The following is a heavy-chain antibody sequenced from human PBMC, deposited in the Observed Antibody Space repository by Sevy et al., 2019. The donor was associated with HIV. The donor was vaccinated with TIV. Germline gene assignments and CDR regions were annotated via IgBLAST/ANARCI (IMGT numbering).Heavy chain of an antibody. Sequence: GGSLRLSCAASGFTFSKYSMSWVRQPPGKGLGWVSTLSFGCGEINYADSVKGRLTIFRVNSKSSVYLQMNNLRPEDTAVYYCAREGCTKPHDYWGQGTLVTVSS. CDR3: AREGCTKPHDY. D-gene: IGHD2-8*01. CDR1: GFTFSKYS. V-gene: IGHV3-23*01. CDR2: LSFGCGEI. J-gene: IGHJ4*02.